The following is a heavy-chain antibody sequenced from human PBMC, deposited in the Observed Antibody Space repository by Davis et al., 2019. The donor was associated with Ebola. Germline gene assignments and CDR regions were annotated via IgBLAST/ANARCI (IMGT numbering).Heavy chain of an antibody. V-gene: IGHV3-74*01. CDR1: GFTFSSYG. CDR2: VNSDGSST. CDR3: ARRTPPDY. Sequence: GESLKISCAASGFTFSSYGMHWVRQGPGGGLVCVSRVNSDGSSTNYADSVKGRFTISRDNSKNTLYLQMNSPRAEDTAVYYCARRTPPDYWGQGTLVTVSS. J-gene: IGHJ4*02.